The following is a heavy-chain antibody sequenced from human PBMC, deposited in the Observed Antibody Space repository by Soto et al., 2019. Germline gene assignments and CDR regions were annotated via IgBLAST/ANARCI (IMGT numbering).Heavy chain of an antibody. Sequence: ASVKVSCKASGYTFTGYYMHWVRQAPGQGLEWMGWINPNSGGTNYAQKFQGWVTMTRDTSISTAYMELSRLRSDDTAVYYCASVSRGWSIAARPDWFDPWGQGTLVTVSS. V-gene: IGHV1-2*04. CDR2: INPNSGGT. CDR1: GYTFTGYY. J-gene: IGHJ5*02. D-gene: IGHD6-6*01. CDR3: ASVSRGWSIAARPDWFDP.